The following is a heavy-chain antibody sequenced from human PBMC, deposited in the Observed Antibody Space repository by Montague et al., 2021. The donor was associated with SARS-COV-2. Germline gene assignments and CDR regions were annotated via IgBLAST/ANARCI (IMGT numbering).Heavy chain of an antibody. J-gene: IGHJ6*02. CDR1: GGSFSDYY. D-gene: IGHD3-16*02. V-gene: IGHV4-4*07. CDR3: ARDLIVYDYVWGSYRPYGMDV. Sequence: SETLSLTCAVHGGSFSDYYWSWIRQPAGKGLEWIGRIYTSGSTNYNPSLKSRVTMSVDTSKNQFSLKLSSVTAADTAVYYCARDLIVYDYVWGSYRPYGMDVWGQGTTVTVSS. CDR2: IYTSGST.